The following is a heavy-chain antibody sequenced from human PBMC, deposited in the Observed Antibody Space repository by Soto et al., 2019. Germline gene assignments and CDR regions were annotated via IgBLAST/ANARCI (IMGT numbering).Heavy chain of an antibody. J-gene: IGHJ4*02. D-gene: IGHD3-3*01. CDR1: GASISSGCYS. V-gene: IGHV4-30-2*01. CDR2: IYHSGST. CDR3: ARSTFGVVKN. Sequence: SDTLSLTCAVSGASISSGCYSWSWIRQPPGKGLEWIGYIYHSGSTYYNPSLKSRVTISVDRSKNQFSLKLSSVTAADTAVYYCARSTFGVVKNWGQGTLVTVSS.